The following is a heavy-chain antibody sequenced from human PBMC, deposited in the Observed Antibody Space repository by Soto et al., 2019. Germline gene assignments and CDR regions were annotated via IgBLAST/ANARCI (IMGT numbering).Heavy chain of an antibody. Sequence: QVQFVQSGTEVKKPGASVRVSCMTSGYNFNAYFMHWVRQAPGQSLEWMGWINTANGNTKYSQKFQGRVTITRDTSASTAYMQLGSLRSEDTAVYYCARKAATTATFLDYWGQGTLVTVSS. V-gene: IGHV1-3*04. CDR2: INTANGNT. J-gene: IGHJ4*02. D-gene: IGHD2-15*01. CDR1: GYNFNAYF. CDR3: ARKAATTATFLDY.